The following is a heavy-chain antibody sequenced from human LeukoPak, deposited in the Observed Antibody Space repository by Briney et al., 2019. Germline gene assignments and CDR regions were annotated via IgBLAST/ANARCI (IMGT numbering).Heavy chain of an antibody. Sequence: PGESLRLSCAASGFTFSSYGMSWVRQAPGKGLEWVSAISGSGGSTYYADSVKGRFTISRDNSKNTLYLQMNSLRAEDTAVYYCAKDLLPLRYFDWLHPGPGGFDYWGQGTLVTVSS. V-gene: IGHV3-23*01. CDR1: GFTFSSYG. CDR3: AKDLLPLRYFDWLHPGPGGFDY. CDR2: ISGSGGST. J-gene: IGHJ4*02. D-gene: IGHD3-9*01.